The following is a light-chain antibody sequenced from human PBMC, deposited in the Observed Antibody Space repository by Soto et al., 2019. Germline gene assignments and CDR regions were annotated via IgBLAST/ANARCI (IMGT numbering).Light chain of an antibody. CDR1: QGISSY. J-gene: IGKJ1*01. V-gene: IGKV1-8*01. CDR2: AAS. CDR3: QQYSGT. Sequence: AIRMTQSPSSLSASTGDRVTITCRASQGISSYLAWYQQKPGKAPKLLIYAASTLQSGVPSRFSGSGSGTDFTLTTSCLQSEDFATYYCQQYSGTFGQGTKVDIK.